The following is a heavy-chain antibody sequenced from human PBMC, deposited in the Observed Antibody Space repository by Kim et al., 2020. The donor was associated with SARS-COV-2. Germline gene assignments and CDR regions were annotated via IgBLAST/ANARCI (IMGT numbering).Heavy chain of an antibody. Sequence: KGRVTISRDNSKDTLYLQMNSLRAEDTAVYYCAKDGSDPPASYYCGMDVWGQGTTVTVSS. D-gene: IGHD2-2*01. V-gene: IGHV3-33*06. J-gene: IGHJ6*02. CDR3: AKDGSDPPASYYCGMDV.